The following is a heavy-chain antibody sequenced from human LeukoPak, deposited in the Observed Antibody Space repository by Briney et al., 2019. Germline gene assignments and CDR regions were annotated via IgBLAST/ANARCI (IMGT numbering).Heavy chain of an antibody. CDR2: INHSGST. Sequence: SETLSPTCAVYGGSFSGYYWSWIRQPPGKGLEWIGEINHSGSTNYNPSLKSRVTISVDTSENQFSLKLSSVTAADTAVYYCARVPVRITMVRGVISGGLSGWFDPWGQGTLVTVSS. J-gene: IGHJ5*02. CDR3: ARVPVRITMVRGVISGGLSGWFDP. D-gene: IGHD3-10*01. V-gene: IGHV4-34*01. CDR1: GGSFSGYY.